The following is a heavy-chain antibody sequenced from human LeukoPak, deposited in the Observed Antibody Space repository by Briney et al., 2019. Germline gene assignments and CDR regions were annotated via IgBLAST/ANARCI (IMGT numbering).Heavy chain of an antibody. Sequence: SQTLSLTCTVSGGSISSGGYYWSWIRQHPGKGLEWIGYIYYSGSTYYNPSLKSRVTISVDKSKNQFSLKLSSVTAADTAVYYCARVNGQQLVLVDYWGQGTLVTVSS. CDR3: ARVNGQQLVLVDY. J-gene: IGHJ4*02. CDR1: GGSISSGGYY. CDR2: IYYSGST. D-gene: IGHD6-13*01. V-gene: IGHV4-31*03.